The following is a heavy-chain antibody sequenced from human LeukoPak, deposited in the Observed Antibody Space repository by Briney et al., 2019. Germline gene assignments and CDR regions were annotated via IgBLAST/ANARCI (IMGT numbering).Heavy chain of an antibody. D-gene: IGHD6-6*01. J-gene: IGHJ4*02. V-gene: IGHV1-8*03. CDR3: ARRSIAARQFDY. Sequence: ASVKVSCKASGYTFTSYEINWVRQASGQGLEWMGWMNPNSGNADYAQKFQGRVTITRDTSISTAYMELSSLRSEDTAIYYCARRSIAARQFDYWRQGTLVTVSS. CDR1: GYTFTSYE. CDR2: MNPNSGNA.